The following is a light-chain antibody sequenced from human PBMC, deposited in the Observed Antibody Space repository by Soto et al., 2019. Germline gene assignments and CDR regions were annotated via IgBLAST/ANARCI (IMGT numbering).Light chain of an antibody. CDR3: QQYGTSPPVT. Sequence: EIVLTQSPATLSLSPGETATLSCRASQSVSSYLAWYQQKPGQAPRLLIYGASSRATGILDRFSGSGSGTDFTLTISRLEPDDFAVYFCQQYGTSPPVTCGQGTKV. CDR1: QSVSSY. J-gene: IGKJ1*01. CDR2: GAS. V-gene: IGKV3-20*01.